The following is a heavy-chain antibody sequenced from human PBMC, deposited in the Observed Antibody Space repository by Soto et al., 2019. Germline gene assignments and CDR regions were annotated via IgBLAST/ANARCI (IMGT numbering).Heavy chain of an antibody. CDR2: IYYSGST. CDR3: ARVLGKYSYDSSVEGDAFDI. CDR1: GGSISSYY. D-gene: IGHD3-22*01. J-gene: IGHJ3*02. V-gene: IGHV4-59*01. Sequence: SETLSLTCTVSGGSISSYYWSWIRQPPGKGLEWIGYIYYSGSTNYNPSLKSRVTISVDTSKNQFSLRLSSVTAADTAVYYCARVLGKYSYDSSVEGDAFDIWGQGTMVT.